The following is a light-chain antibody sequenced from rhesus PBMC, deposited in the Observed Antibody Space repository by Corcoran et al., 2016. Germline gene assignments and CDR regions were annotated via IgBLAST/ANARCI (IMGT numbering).Light chain of an antibody. CDR2: AAS. CDR3: LQYNSDPFT. V-gene: IGKV1-43*02. CDR1: QGISTY. J-gene: IGKJ3*01. Sequence: DIQMTQSPSSLSASVGERVTITCRASQGISTYLNWYQQKPGKAPKRLIYAASSLESGVPARFIGSGSGTVFTLPISSLQPEDFATYYCLQYNSDPFTFGPGTKLDIK.